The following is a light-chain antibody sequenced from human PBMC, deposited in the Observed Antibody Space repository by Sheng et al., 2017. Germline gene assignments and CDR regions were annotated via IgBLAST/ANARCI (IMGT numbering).Light chain of an antibody. J-gene: IGKJ4*01. Sequence: EIVMTQSPATLSVSPGERATLTCRAGQSVSSNLAWYQQKPGQAPRLLIYGASTRATGIPARFSGSGSGTDFTLTISSLEPEDFAVYYCQQRSNWPLTFGGGTKVEIK. CDR2: GAS. CDR1: QSVSSN. V-gene: IGKV3-15*01. CDR3: QQRSNWPLT.